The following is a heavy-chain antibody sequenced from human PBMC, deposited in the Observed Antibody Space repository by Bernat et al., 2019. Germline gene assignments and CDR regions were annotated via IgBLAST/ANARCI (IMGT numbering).Heavy chain of an antibody. V-gene: IGHV3-23*01. Sequence: EVQLLESGGGLVQPGGSLRLSWAASGFTFSSYAMSWVRQAPGKGLEWVSAISGSGGSTYYADSVKGRFTISRDNSKNTLYMQMNSLRDEDTAVYYCAKVVRATRTHDAFDIWGQGTMVTVSS. CDR3: AKVVRATRTHDAFDI. CDR2: ISGSGGST. D-gene: IGHD2-15*01. J-gene: IGHJ3*02. CDR1: GFTFSSYA.